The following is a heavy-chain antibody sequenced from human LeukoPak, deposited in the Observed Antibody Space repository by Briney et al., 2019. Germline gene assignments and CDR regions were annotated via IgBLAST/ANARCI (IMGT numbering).Heavy chain of an antibody. Sequence: GSLRLSCATSGFSFSSYAMSWVRQPPGKGLEWIGEINHSGSTNYNPSLKSRVTISVDTSKNQFSLKLSSVTAADTAVYYCARGDLMATTLHWGQGTLVTVSS. J-gene: IGHJ4*02. CDR2: INHSGST. D-gene: IGHD5-24*01. V-gene: IGHV4-34*01. CDR3: ARGDLMATTLH. CDR1: GFSFSSYA.